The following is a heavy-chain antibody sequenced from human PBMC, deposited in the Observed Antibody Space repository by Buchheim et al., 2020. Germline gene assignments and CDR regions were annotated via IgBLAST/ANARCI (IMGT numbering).Heavy chain of an antibody. Sequence: EVQLVESGGGLAQPGGSLRLSCEGSGFTFSSYWMSWVRQAPGKGPEWVANINQDGSEKYYVDSVKGRFTISRDNTKNSLYLQMSCLSADGSAVYYSARNKRWGQGT. CDR1: GFTFSSYW. CDR3: ARNKR. J-gene: IGHJ4*02. CDR2: INQDGSEK. V-gene: IGHV3-7*01.